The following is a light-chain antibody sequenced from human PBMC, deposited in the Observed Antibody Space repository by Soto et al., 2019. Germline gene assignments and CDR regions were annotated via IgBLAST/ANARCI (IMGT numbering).Light chain of an antibody. CDR2: GAS. CDR3: QQYGSSPLYT. V-gene: IGKV3-20*01. CDR1: QSVSSSY. Sequence: EIVLTQSPGTLSLSPGERATLSCRASQSVSSSYLAWYQQKPGQAPRLLISGASSRATGIPDRFSGSGSGTDLTLTISRLEPEDSAVYYCQQYGSSPLYTFGQGTKLEIK. J-gene: IGKJ2*01.